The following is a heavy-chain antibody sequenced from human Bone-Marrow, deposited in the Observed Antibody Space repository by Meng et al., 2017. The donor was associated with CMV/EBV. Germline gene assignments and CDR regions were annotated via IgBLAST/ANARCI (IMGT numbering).Heavy chain of an antibody. V-gene: IGHV1-46*01. D-gene: IGHD6-25*01. J-gene: IGHJ3*02. Sequence: ASVKVSCKASGYTFTSYYMHWVRQAPGQGLERMGIINPSGGSTSYAQKFQGRVTMTRDTSTSTVYMELSSLRSEDTAVYYCAANGGASGDAFDIWGQGTLVTVSS. CDR3: AANGGASGDAFDI. CDR1: GYTFTSYY. CDR2: INPSGGST.